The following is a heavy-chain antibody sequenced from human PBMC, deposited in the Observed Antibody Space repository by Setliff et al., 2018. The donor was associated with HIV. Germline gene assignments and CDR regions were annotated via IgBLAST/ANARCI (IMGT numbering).Heavy chain of an antibody. Sequence: PGGSLRLSCVASGFALSDYYMGWLRQDPGQGLEWVSYISGMSRSTEYADSVKGRFTISRDNAKNSLYLQMNSLRAEDTAVYYCAVHYYDSSGYDYWGQGTLVTVSS. V-gene: IGHV3-11*06. D-gene: IGHD3-22*01. CDR1: GFALSDYY. CDR2: ISGMSRST. CDR3: AVHYYDSSGYDY. J-gene: IGHJ4*02.